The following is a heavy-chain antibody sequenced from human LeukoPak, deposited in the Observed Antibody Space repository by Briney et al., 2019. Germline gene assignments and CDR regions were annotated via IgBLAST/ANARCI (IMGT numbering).Heavy chain of an antibody. CDR1: GFTFSRYV. V-gene: IGHV3-30*04. Sequence: GGSLRLSCAASGFTFSRYVMSWVRQAPGKGLEWVAIISIDGSERYYADSVKGRLTVSRDNSKDTLFLEVNGLRPEDTGVYFCVRGAFDVWGQGTMVTVSS. CDR2: ISIDGSER. CDR3: VRGAFDV. J-gene: IGHJ3*01.